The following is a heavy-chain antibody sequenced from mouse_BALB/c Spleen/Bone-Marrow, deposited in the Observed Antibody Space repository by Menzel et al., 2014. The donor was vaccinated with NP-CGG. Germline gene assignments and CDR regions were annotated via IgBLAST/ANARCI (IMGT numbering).Heavy chain of an antibody. J-gene: IGHJ3*01. Sequence: DVKLVESGPELVKPGASVKMSCKASGYTFTDYYMKRVKQSHGKSLEWIGDINPNNGGTFYNQKFKGKATLTVDKSSSTAYMQHNSQTSENTAVYYCARGNYRYDWFAYWGQGTLVTVSA. V-gene: IGHV1-18*01. CDR1: GYTFTDYY. CDR2: INPNNGGT. CDR3: ARGNYRYDWFAY. D-gene: IGHD2-14*01.